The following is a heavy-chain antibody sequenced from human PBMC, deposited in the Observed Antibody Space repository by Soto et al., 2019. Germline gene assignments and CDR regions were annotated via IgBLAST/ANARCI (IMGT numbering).Heavy chain of an antibody. D-gene: IGHD3-16*01. CDR3: ARWGTTGGFDL. Sequence: QLQLVESGGGVVQPGTSLRLSCTASGFMFKSYVMHWVRQAPGKGLEWVALTSYDGNNKYYGDSVKGRFTVSRYNSKNTLHLQMDSLRPEDTALYYWARWGTTGGFDLWGHGTLVSVSS. J-gene: IGHJ4*01. V-gene: IGHV3-30*19. CDR1: GFMFKSYV. CDR2: TSYDGNNK.